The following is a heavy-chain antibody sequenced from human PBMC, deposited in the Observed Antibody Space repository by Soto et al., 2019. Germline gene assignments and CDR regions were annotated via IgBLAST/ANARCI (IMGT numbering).Heavy chain of an antibody. CDR1: GFTVSDHY. V-gene: IGHV3-72*01. CDR2: IRNKARSFTT. CDR3: ARTTVSNYAIDY. Sequence: EVQVVESGGDLVQPGGSLRLSCAASGFTVSDHYMDWVRQAPGKGLEWVGRIRNKARSFTTEYAASVKGRFTISRDDSRNSLYVQMNSLRTEDTAVYYCARTTVSNYAIDYWGQGTLVTVSS. J-gene: IGHJ4*02. D-gene: IGHD1-1*01.